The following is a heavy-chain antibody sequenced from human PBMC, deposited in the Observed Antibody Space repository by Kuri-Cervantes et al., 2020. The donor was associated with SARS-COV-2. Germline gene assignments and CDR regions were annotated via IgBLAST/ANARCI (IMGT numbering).Heavy chain of an antibody. CDR2: ISAYNGNT. Sequence: ASVKVSCKASGYTFTSYGISWVRQAPGQGLEWMGWISAYNGNTNYAQKLKGRVTMTTDTSTSTAYMELRSLRSDDTAVYYCARAIVVVTATRDYYYYYGMDVWGQGTTVTVSS. CDR1: GYTFTSYG. D-gene: IGHD2-21*02. J-gene: IGHJ6*02. CDR3: ARAIVVVTATRDYYYYYGMDV. V-gene: IGHV1-18*01.